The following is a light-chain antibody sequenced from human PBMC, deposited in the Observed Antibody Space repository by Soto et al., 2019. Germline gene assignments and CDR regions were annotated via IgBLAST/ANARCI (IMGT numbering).Light chain of an antibody. V-gene: IGKV4-1*01. Sequence: DIVMTQSPDSLAVSLGERATINCKSSQSVLYSSNNKNYLAWYQQKPGQPPKLLIYWASTGESGVPDRFSGSGSGTDFTLTISSLQAEDVAVYYCQQGFTFGPGTKVDIK. J-gene: IGKJ3*01. CDR3: QQGFT. CDR2: WAS. CDR1: QSVLYSSNNKNY.